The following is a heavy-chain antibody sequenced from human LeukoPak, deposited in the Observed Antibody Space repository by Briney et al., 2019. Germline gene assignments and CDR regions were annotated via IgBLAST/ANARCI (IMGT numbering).Heavy chain of an antibody. V-gene: IGHV3-66*02. Sequence: GGSLRLSCAASGFTVSSNYMSWVRQASGKGLEWVSVIYSGGSTYYADSVKGRFTISRDNSKNTLYLQMNSLRAEDTAVYYCASSSGYSSGWYWGPYYYYMDVWGKGTTVTVSS. J-gene: IGHJ6*03. CDR3: ASSSGYSSGWYWGPYYYYMDV. CDR1: GFTVSSNY. D-gene: IGHD6-19*01. CDR2: IYSGGST.